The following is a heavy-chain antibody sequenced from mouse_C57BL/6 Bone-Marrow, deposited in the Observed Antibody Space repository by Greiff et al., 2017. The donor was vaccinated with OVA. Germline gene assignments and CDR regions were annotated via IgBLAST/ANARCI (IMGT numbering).Heavy chain of an antibody. J-gene: IGHJ3*01. CDR1: GFTFSDYY. CDR3: ARVDYYGSRAPRFAY. CDR2: INYDGSST. V-gene: IGHV5-16*01. D-gene: IGHD1-1*01. Sequence: EVHLVESEGGLVQPGSSMKLSCTASGFTFSDYYMAWVRQVPEKGLEWVANINYDGSSTYYLDSLKSRFIISRDNAKNILYLQMSSLKSEDTATYYCARVDYYGSRAPRFAYWGQGTLVTVSA.